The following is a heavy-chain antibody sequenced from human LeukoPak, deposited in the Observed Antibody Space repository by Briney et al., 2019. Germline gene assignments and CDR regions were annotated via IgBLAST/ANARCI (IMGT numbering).Heavy chain of an antibody. V-gene: IGHV4-39*07. CDR1: GGSISSSSYY. CDR2: IYYSGST. D-gene: IGHD6-19*01. Sequence: SETLSLTCTVSGGSISSSSYYWGWIRQPPGKGLEWIGSIYYSGSTYYNPSLKSRVTISVDTSKNQFSLKLSSVTAADTAVYYCARVGGGIAVGPVDWGQGTLVTVSS. J-gene: IGHJ4*02. CDR3: ARVGGGIAVGPVD.